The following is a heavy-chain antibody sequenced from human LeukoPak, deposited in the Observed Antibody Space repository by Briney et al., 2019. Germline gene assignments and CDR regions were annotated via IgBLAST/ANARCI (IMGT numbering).Heavy chain of an antibody. CDR2: IYYSGST. CDR3: ARDSTVTNIGYYYYGMDV. CDR1: GGSISSGGYY. V-gene: IGHV4-31*11. J-gene: IGHJ6*02. Sequence: SETLSLTCAVSGGSISSGGYYWSWIRQHPGQGLEWIGYIYYSGSTYYNPSLKGRVTISVDTSKNQFSLKLSSVTAADTAVYYCARDSTVTNIGYYYYGMDVWGQGTTVTVSS. D-gene: IGHD4-17*01.